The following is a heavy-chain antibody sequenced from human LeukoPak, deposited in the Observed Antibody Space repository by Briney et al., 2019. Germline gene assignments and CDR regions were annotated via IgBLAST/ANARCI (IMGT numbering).Heavy chain of an antibody. J-gene: IGHJ6*02. CDR2: INPNSGGT. D-gene: IGHD2-2*01. CDR3: ARELRSCSSTSCFYYGMDV. Sequence: ASVKVSCKASGYTFTGYYMHWVRPAPGQRLWWMGWINPNSGGTNYAQKFQGRVTMTRDTSISTAYMELSRLRSDDTAVYYCARELRSCSSTSCFYYGMDVWGQGTTVTVSS. CDR1: GYTFTGYY. V-gene: IGHV1-2*02.